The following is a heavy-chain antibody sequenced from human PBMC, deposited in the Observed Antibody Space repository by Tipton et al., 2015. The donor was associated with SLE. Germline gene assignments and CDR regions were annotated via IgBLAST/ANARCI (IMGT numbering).Heavy chain of an antibody. CDR2: IYHTGST. J-gene: IGHJ4*02. V-gene: IGHV4-38-2*02. Sequence: LRLSCTVSGYSVSTGYYWAWIRQSPGKGLEWVGSIYHTGSTYYNPSLKSRVTISLDTSKNQFSLKLRSLTAADTAVYYCARHAGDYAYFDSWGQGTLVTVSS. CDR1: GYSVSTGYY. D-gene: IGHD4-17*01. CDR3: ARHAGDYAYFDS.